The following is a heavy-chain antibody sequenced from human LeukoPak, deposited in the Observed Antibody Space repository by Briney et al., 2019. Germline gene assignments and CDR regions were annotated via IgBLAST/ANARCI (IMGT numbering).Heavy chain of an antibody. CDR1: GGSVSDYH. V-gene: IGHV4-4*07. Sequence: SETLSLTCSVSGGSVSDYHWSWIRQPAGEGLEWIGRIFTSGTIHYQPSLRSRVTISVDQSKNQFFLKLTSVTAADTAVYYCARDRDIADYNWLDPWGQGTLVTVSP. CDR3: ARDRDIADYNWLDP. CDR2: IFTSGTI. D-gene: IGHD6-13*01. J-gene: IGHJ5*02.